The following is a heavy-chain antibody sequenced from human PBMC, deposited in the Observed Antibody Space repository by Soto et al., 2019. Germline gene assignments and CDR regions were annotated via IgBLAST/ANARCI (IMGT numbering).Heavy chain of an antibody. J-gene: IGHJ5*02. D-gene: IGHD5-12*01. CDR2: IYYSGST. V-gene: IGHV4-59*01. CDR1: GDSISSYY. CDR3: ARGVATIGP. Sequence: QVQLQESGPRLVKPSETLSLTCSVSGDSISSYYGSWIRQPPGKGLEWIGYIYYSGSTNYNPSFKSRVTISVDTPKNQFSLKLTSVTAADTAVYYCARGVATIGPWGQGTLVTVSS.